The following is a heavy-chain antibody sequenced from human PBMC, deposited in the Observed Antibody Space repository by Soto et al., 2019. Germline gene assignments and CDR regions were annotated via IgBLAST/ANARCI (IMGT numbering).Heavy chain of an antibody. V-gene: IGHV4-59*01. D-gene: IGHD2-15*01. CDR3: AREVSGSLTVHFDY. J-gene: IGHJ4*02. CDR2: IYYSGST. Sequence: SETLSLTCTVSGGSISSYYWGWIRQPPGKGLEWIGYIYYSGSTNYNPSLKSRVTISVDTSKNQFSLKLSSVTAADTAVYYCAREVSGSLTVHFDYWGQGTLVTVS. CDR1: GGSISSYY.